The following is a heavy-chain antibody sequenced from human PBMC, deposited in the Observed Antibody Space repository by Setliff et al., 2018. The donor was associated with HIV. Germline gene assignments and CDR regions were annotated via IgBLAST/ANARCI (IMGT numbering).Heavy chain of an antibody. J-gene: IGHJ5*02. D-gene: IGHD1-26*01. CDR2: IYNSEMI. CDR1: GASISSNT. Sequence: SETLSLTCIVSGASISSNTWSWIRQAPGKGLQWIGFIYNSEMINYNPSLKSRVSMSLDTSKNQFSLKLTSVPAADTAVYYCARGGTSSNWFDPWGQGTLVTVSS. V-gene: IGHV4-59*01. CDR3: ARGGTSSNWFDP.